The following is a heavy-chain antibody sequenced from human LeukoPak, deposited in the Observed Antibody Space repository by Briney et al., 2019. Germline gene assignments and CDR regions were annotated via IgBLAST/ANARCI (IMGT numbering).Heavy chain of an antibody. D-gene: IGHD3-10*01. V-gene: IGHV1-24*01. CDR1: GSTLTEIS. CDR3: ATGAMVYEY. Sequence: ASVKVSCKVSGSTLTEISIDWVRQAPGKGLECMGTFGPQVGETIHAQNLQGRLKMTADTSIDTAYMEVTSLQSEDTAVYYCATGAMVYEYWGQGTLVTVSS. CDR2: FGPQVGET. J-gene: IGHJ4*02.